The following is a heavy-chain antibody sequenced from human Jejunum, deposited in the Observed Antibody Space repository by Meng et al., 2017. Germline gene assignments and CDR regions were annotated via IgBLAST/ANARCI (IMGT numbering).Heavy chain of an antibody. J-gene: IGHJ4*02. CDR3: ARGCTRPDY. CDR1: GFTFSDYQ. CDR2: IAPSGSTI. V-gene: IGHV3-11*01. D-gene: IGHD2-2*01. Sequence: QAERVESGGGLVKPGGSLGLSCAASGFTFSDYQMSWIRQAPGKRLEWVSCIAPSGSTIYYADSVGGRFTFSRDNAKNSLYLQMNSLRVEDTVVYYCARGCTRPDYWGQGTLVTVSS.